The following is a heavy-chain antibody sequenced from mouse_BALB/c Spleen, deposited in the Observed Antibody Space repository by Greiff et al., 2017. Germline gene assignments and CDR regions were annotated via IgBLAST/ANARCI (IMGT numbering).Heavy chain of an antibody. D-gene: IGHD1-1*01. CDR2: ISYDGSN. J-gene: IGHJ1*01. Sequence: EVKLVESGPGLVKPSQSLSLTCSVTGYSITSGYYWNWIRQFPGNKLEWMGYISYDGSNNYNPSLKNRISITRDTSKNQFFLKLNSVTTEDTATYYCAREGTTVVDFDVWGAGTTVTVSS. CDR3: AREGTTVVDFDV. V-gene: IGHV3-6*02. CDR1: GYSITSGYY.